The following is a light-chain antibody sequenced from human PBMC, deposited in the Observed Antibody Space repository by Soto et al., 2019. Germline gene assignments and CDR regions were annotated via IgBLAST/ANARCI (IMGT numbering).Light chain of an antibody. V-gene: IGLV4-69*01. CDR3: QTWGTGMGV. CDR2: LNSDGSH. J-gene: IGLJ2*01. CDR1: SGHSSYA. Sequence: QSVLTQSPSASASLGASIKLTCTLSSGHSSYAIACHQQQPEKGPRYLMKLNSDGSHSKGDGIPDRFSGSSSGAERYLTISSLQSEDEADYYCQTWGTGMGVFGGGTQLTVL.